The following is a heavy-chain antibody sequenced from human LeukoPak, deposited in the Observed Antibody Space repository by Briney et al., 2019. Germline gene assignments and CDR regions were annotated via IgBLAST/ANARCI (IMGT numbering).Heavy chain of an antibody. CDR3: ARDPSSVTPYFFDY. CDR2: IDANNGDT. V-gene: IGHV1-2*02. D-gene: IGHD4-11*01. Sequence: GASVKISCKASGYTFRGNYIHWLRQAPGQGLDWMGWIDANNGDTKSAQKFQGRVTMSRDTSISTAYMDLSSLSPDDAAVYYCARDPSSVTPYFFDYWGQGTLVTVSS. J-gene: IGHJ4*02. CDR1: GYTFRGNY.